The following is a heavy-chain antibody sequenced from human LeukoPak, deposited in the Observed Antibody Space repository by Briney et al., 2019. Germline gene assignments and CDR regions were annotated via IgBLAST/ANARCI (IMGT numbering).Heavy chain of an antibody. CDR2: IWYDGGNK. D-gene: IGHD3-22*01. Sequence: GRSLRLSCAASGFTFSRFGMHWVRQAPGKGLEWVAVIWYDGGNKYYADSVKGRFTISRDNSKNTLYLEMNSLRAEDTAVYYCARDYYYDSSGYWDYYFDYWGQGTLVSVSS. J-gene: IGHJ4*02. CDR1: GFTFSRFG. CDR3: ARDYYYDSSGYWDYYFDY. V-gene: IGHV3-33*01.